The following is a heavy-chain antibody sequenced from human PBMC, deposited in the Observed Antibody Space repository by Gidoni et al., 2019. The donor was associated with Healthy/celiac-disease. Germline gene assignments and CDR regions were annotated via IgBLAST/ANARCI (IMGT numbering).Heavy chain of an antibody. D-gene: IGHD3-9*01. CDR2: IKSKTDGGTT. J-gene: IGHJ6*04. V-gene: IGHV3-15*01. CDR3: TTGLYDILTGYSHLDV. Sequence: EVQLVESGGGLVKPGGSLRLSCAASGFTFSNAWMSWVRQAPGKGLEWVGRIKSKTDGGTTDYAAPVKGRFTISRDDSKNTLYLQMNSLKNEDTAVYYCTTGLYDILTGYSHLDVWGKGTTVTVSS. CDR1: GFTFSNAW.